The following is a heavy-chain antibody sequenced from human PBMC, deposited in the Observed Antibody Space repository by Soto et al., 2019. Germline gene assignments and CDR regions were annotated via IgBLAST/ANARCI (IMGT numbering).Heavy chain of an antibody. CDR1: GGSISSYY. Sequence: SETLSLTCTVSGGSISSYYWSWIRQPPGKGLEWIGYIYYSGSTNYNPSLKSRVTISVDTSKNQFSLKLSSVTAADTAVYYCARDQGGYVWFDPWGQGTLVTVS. V-gene: IGHV4-59*01. CDR2: IYYSGST. J-gene: IGHJ5*02. CDR3: ARDQGGYVWFDP. D-gene: IGHD5-12*01.